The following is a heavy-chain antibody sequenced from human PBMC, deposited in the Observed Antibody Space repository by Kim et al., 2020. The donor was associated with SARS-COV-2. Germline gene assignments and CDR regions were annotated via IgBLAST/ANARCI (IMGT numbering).Heavy chain of an antibody. CDR1: GYTFTGYY. Sequence: ASVKVSCKASGYTFTGYYMHWVRQAPGQGLEWMGRINPNSGGTNYAQKFQGRVTMTRDTSISTAYMELSRLRSDDTAVYYCARRPYGDKLHYYYYYGMDVWGQGTTVTVSS. V-gene: IGHV1-2*06. D-gene: IGHD4-17*01. CDR2: INPNSGGT. CDR3: ARRPYGDKLHYYYYYGMDV. J-gene: IGHJ6*02.